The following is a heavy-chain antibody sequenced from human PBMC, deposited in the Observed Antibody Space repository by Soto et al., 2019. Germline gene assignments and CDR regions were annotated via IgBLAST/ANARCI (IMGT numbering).Heavy chain of an antibody. Sequence: GGSLRLSCAASGFTFSSYSMNWVRQAPGKGLEWVSYISSSSSTIYYADSVKGRFTISRDNAKNSLYLQMNSLRGEDTAVYYCARGSGSGWYRVDYWGQGTLVTVSS. V-gene: IGHV3-48*01. CDR3: ARGSGSGWYRVDY. J-gene: IGHJ4*02. CDR2: ISSSSSTI. CDR1: GFTFSSYS. D-gene: IGHD6-19*01.